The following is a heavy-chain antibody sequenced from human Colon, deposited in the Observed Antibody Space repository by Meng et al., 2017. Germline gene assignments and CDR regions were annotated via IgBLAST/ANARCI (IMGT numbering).Heavy chain of an antibody. D-gene: IGHD5-18*01. J-gene: IGHJ4*02. CDR2: ITAHSGST. CDR3: ARDQKYSFGTYFFDF. V-gene: IGHV1-18*01. CDR1: GAPFTNYV. Sequence: HVQLVRSSAAVKKPGASGKVSCKASGAPFTNYVISCVRQAPGQGLEWVGWITAHSGSTNYAQKFQGRVTMTTDTSTNTAYMELRSLGSDDTAVYYCARDQKYSFGTYFFDFWGQGTLVTVSS.